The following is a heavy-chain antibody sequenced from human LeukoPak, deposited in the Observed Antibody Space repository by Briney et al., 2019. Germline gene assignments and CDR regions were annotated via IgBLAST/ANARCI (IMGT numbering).Heavy chain of an antibody. CDR1: GYTFTGYY. J-gene: IGHJ4*02. D-gene: IGHD3-3*01. Sequence: ASVKVSCKASGYTFTGYYMHWVRQAPGKGLEWMGGFDPEDGETIYAQKFQGRVTMTEDTSTDTAYMELSSLRSEDTAVYYCATAGLWSGYACDYWGQGTLGNGSS. CDR3: ATAGLWSGYACDY. CDR2: FDPEDGET. V-gene: IGHV1-24*01.